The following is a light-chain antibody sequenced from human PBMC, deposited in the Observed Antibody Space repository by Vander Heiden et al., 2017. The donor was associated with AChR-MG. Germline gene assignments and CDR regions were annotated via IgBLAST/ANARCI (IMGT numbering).Light chain of an antibody. Sequence: EIVLTQSPATLSLSPGERATLSCRASQSVSSYLAGYQQKPGQAPRLLIYEASNRATGIKDRFSGSGSGTDFTRTISSLEPEDFEGYDGQQPNLFGHGTKVDIK. V-gene: IGKV3-11*01. CDR2: EAS. J-gene: IGKJ3*01. CDR1: QSVSSY. CDR3: QQPNL.